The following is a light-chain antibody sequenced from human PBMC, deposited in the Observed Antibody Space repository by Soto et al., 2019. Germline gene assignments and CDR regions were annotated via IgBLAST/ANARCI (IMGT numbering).Light chain of an antibody. J-gene: IGKJ4*01. CDR3: QNYNSAPPAGT. CDR2: AAY. V-gene: IGKV1-27*01. Sequence: DFQMTQSPSSLSASVGDRVTITCRASQGINNHLAWFQQKPGKVPKVLIYAAYTLQSGVPSRFSGSGSGTDFTFTISSLQPEDVATYYCQNYNSAPPAGTFGGGTKVEIK. CDR1: QGINNH.